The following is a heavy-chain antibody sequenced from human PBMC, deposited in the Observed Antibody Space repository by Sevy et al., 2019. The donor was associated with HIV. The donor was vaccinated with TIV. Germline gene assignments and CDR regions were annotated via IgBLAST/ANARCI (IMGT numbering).Heavy chain of an antibody. CDR2: ISYDGSNK. J-gene: IGHJ4*02. CDR1: GFTFSSYG. D-gene: IGHD3-3*01. Sequence: GGSLRLSCAASGFTFSSYGMHWVRQAPGKGLEWVAVISYDGSNKSYEDSVKGGFTISRDNSKNTLYLQMNSLRAEDTAVYYCAKGGERFLEFEDYFDYWGQGTLVTVSS. CDR3: AKGGERFLEFEDYFDY. V-gene: IGHV3-30*18.